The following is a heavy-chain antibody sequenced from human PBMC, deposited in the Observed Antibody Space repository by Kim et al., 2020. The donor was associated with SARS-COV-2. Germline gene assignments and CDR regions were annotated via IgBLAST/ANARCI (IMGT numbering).Heavy chain of an antibody. Sequence: SETLSLTCTVSGGSISSGGYYWSWIRQHPGKGLEWIGYIYYSGSTYYNPSLKSRVTISVDTSKNQFSLKLSSVTAADTAVYYCARDHDYTYHWFDPWGQGTLVTVSS. CDR3: ARDHDYTYHWFDP. J-gene: IGHJ5*02. CDR1: GGSISSGGYY. V-gene: IGHV4-31*03. D-gene: IGHD4-4*01. CDR2: IYYSGST.